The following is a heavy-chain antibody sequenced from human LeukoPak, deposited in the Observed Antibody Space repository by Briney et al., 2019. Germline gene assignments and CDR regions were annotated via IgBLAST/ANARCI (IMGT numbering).Heavy chain of an antibody. D-gene: IGHD2-2*01. CDR1: GGTFSSYA. CDR3: ARDGCSSTSCRHNWFDP. Sequence: SVKVSCKASGGTFSSYAISWVRQAPGQGLEWMGGIIPIFGTANYAQKFQGRVTITTDESTSTAYMELSSLRSEDTAVYYCARDGCSSTSCRHNWFDPWGQGTLVTVSS. CDR2: IIPIFGTA. V-gene: IGHV1-69*05. J-gene: IGHJ5*02.